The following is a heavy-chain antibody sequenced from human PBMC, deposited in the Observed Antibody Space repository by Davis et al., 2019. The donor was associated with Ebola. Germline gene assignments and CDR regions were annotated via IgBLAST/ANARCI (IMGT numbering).Heavy chain of an antibody. J-gene: IGHJ4*02. V-gene: IGHV2-5*08. D-gene: IGHD4/OR15-4a*01. Sequence: TLSLTCTVSGGSITSHYWSWIRPPPGKALEWLALIYWDDDKRYSPSLKSRLTITKDTSKNQVVLTMTNMDPVDTATYYCAHRRAGQYYFDYWGQGTLVTVSS. CDR1: GGSITSHYW. CDR3: AHRRAGQYYFDY. CDR2: IYWDDDK.